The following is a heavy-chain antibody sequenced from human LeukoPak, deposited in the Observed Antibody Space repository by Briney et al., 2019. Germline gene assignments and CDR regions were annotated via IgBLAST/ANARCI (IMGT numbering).Heavy chain of an antibody. CDR2: IYYSGST. J-gene: IGHJ4*02. D-gene: IGHD3-22*01. V-gene: IGHV4-30-4*08. Sequence: SETLSLTCTVSGGSISSGDYYWSWIRQPPGKGLEWIGYIYYSGSTFHYNPSLKSRVTISVDTSKNQFSLKLSSVTAADTAVYYCASEGKEYYYDSSGYYYDYHDYWGQGTLVTVSS. CDR3: ASEGKEYYYDSSGYYYDYHDY. CDR1: GGSISSGDYY.